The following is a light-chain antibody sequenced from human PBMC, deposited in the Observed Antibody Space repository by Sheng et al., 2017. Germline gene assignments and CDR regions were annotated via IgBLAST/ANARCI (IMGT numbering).Light chain of an antibody. CDR3: QQRRNWPLT. Sequence: EIVLTQSPATLSLSPGDRATLSCRASQSVGSDLAWYQQKPGQAPRLLIYDVSNRATGVPARFSGTGSGTDFTLTISSLEPEDFAVYYCQQRRNWPLTFGGGTKVAIK. CDR2: DVS. V-gene: IGKV3-11*01. CDR1: QSVGSD. J-gene: IGKJ4*01.